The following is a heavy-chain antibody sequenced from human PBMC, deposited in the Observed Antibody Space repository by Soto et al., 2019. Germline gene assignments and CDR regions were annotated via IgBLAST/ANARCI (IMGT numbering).Heavy chain of an antibody. Sequence: ASVKVSCKASGYMFISYGINWVRQAPGQGLEWMGWISAHNGNTKYAQKFQGRVTMTTDTSTSTAYMEMRSLRSDDTAVYYCVGDLDGSGSYYTDLWGPGTLVTRLL. D-gene: IGHD3-10*01. V-gene: IGHV1-18*01. CDR3: VGDLDGSGSYYTDL. J-gene: IGHJ5*02. CDR2: ISAHNGNT. CDR1: GYMFISYG.